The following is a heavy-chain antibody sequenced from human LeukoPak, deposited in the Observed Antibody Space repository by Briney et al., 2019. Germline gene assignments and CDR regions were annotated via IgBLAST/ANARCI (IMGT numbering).Heavy chain of an antibody. CDR3: ARDPGSRFLEWPD. Sequence: GGSLRLSCAASGFPFTSYTMNWVRQAPGKGLEWVSSTSVTGSFIYYADSVKGRFTISRDNAKSSLYLQMDSLRAEDTAAYYCARDPGSRFLEWPDWGQGTLVTVSS. J-gene: IGHJ4*02. V-gene: IGHV3-21*01. D-gene: IGHD3-3*01. CDR1: GFPFTSYT. CDR2: TSVTGSFI.